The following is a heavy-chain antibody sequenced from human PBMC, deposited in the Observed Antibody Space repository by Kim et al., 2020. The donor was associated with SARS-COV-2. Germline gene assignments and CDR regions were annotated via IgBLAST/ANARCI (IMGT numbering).Heavy chain of an antibody. CDR1: GFTFNDYA. CDR3: AKAGYYDYVWGSYRYDY. D-gene: IGHD3-16*02. Sequence: GGSLRLSCAASGFTFNDYAMHWVRQAPGKGLEWVSGISWNSGSIGYADSVKGRFTTSRDNAKNSLFLQMNSLRAEDTALYYCAKAGYYDYVWGSYRYDY. CDR2: ISWNSGSI. V-gene: IGHV3-9*01. J-gene: IGHJ6*01.